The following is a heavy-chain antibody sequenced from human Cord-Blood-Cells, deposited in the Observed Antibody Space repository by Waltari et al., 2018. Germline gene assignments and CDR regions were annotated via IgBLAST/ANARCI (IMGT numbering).Heavy chain of an antibody. CDR1: GGSFSGYY. CDR3: ALILAGAKGDAFDI. Sequence: QVQLQQWGAGLLTPSETLSLTCAVYGGSFSGYYWSWIRQPPGKGLEWIGEINHSGSTNYNPSLKSRVTISVDTSKNQFSLKLSSVTAADTAVYYCALILAGAKGDAFDIWGQGTMVTVSS. D-gene: IGHD3-9*01. V-gene: IGHV4-34*01. J-gene: IGHJ3*02. CDR2: INHSGST.